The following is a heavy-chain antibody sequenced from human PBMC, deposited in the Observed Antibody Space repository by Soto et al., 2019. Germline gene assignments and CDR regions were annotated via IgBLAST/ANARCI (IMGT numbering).Heavy chain of an antibody. J-gene: IGHJ4*02. V-gene: IGHV4-30-4*01. CDR3: VRDQYSGYDFAL. D-gene: IGHD5-12*01. CDR2: IPSRGRP. Sequence: SETLSLTCSVSGASIAGGCYYCSWVRQAPGKGLELIGYIPSRGRPFYNPSLTSRGTISADSSKNQLSLQLTSVTAADTAVYYCVRDQYSGYDFALGGQGNLVT. CDR1: GASIAGGCYY.